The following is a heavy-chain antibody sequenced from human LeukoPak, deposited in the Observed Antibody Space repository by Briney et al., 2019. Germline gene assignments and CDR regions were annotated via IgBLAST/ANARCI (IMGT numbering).Heavy chain of an antibody. CDR1: GGSISDYH. CDR2: ISYSGST. D-gene: IGHD6-6*01. CDR3: ARGEAQFDY. V-gene: IGHV4-59*01. J-gene: IGHJ4*02. Sequence: PSETLSLTCTVSGGSISDYHWSWIRQPREKGLEWIGHISYSGSTNYNPSLKSRVTISGDTSKNQFSLKLSSVTAADTAVYYCARGEAQFDYWGQGTLVTVSS.